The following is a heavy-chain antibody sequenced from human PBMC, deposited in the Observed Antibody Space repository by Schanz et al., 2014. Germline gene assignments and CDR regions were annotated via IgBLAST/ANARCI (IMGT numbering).Heavy chain of an antibody. Sequence: EQLLQSGGGLVQPGGSLRLSCAAYGFTLSSYAMHWVRQAPGKGLEWVAVISYDGSNKYYAGSVKGRFSISRDYSKNALYLQMSSLRAEDTAIYYGAKLSSSGRLAGYFDYWGQGALVTVSS. D-gene: IGHD6-19*01. CDR3: AKLSSSGRLAGYFDY. CDR1: GFTLSSYA. CDR2: ISYDGSNK. V-gene: IGHV3-30-3*01. J-gene: IGHJ4*02.